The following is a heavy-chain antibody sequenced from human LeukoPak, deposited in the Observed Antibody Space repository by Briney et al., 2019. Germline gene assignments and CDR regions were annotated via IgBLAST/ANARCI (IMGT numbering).Heavy chain of an antibody. J-gene: IGHJ4*02. CDR1: GFTVSSNY. V-gene: IGHV3-9*01. CDR3: AKDSRVNYGEIDY. D-gene: IGHD4-17*01. CDR2: ISWNSGSI. Sequence: GGSLRLSCAASGFTVSSNYMSWVRQAPGKGLEWVSGISWNSGSIGYADSVKGRFTISRDNAKNSLYLQMNSLRAEDTALYYCAKDSRVNYGEIDYWGQGTLVTVSS.